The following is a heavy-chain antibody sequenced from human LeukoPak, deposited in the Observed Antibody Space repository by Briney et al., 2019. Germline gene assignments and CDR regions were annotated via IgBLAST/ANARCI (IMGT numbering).Heavy chain of an antibody. CDR2: IRSKSYTYAT. CDR3: TRSYGSGSYYKEDFDY. J-gene: IGHJ4*02. Sequence: GGSLRFSCVASGFRFSDSAMHWVRQASGNGLEWIGRIRSKSYTYATAYSASVRDRPVISRDDSKNTAYLQMNSLRPEDTAVYYCTRSYGSGSYYKEDFDYWGQGTLVTVSS. V-gene: IGHV3-73*01. D-gene: IGHD3-10*01. CDR1: GFRFSDSA.